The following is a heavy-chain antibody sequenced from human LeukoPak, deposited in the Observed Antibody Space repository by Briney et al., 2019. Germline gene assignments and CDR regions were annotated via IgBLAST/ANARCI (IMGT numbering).Heavy chain of an antibody. CDR2: ISSGSNT. CDR1: GFTVSTTY. Sequence: GGSLRLSCAASGFTVSTTYMSWVRQAPGKGLEWVSVISSGSNTYYADSVKGRFTISRDNFKNTMYLQMNSLRAEDTAVYYCARVDTVMAYYFDLWGQGTLVTVSS. J-gene: IGHJ4*02. V-gene: IGHV3-53*05. CDR3: ARVDTVMAYYFDL. D-gene: IGHD5-18*01.